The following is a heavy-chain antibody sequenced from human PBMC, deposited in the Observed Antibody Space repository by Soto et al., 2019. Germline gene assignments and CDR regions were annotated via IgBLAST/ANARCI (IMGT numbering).Heavy chain of an antibody. CDR1: GYTFTSYA. J-gene: IGHJ4*02. CDR2: INAGNGNT. D-gene: IGHD2-2*01. Sequence: QVQLVQSGAEVKKPGASVKVSCKASGYTFTSYAMHWVRQAPGQRLEWMGWINAGNGNTKYSQKFQGRVTITRVTSASTAYMELSSLRSEDTAVYYCARTNLWPAAMGYFDYWGQGTLVTVSS. CDR3: ARTNLWPAAMGYFDY. V-gene: IGHV1-3*01.